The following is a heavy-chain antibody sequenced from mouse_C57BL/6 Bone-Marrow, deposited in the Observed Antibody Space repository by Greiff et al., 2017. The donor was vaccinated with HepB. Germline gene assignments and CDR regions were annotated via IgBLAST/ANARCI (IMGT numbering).Heavy chain of an antibody. Sequence: QVQLQQPGAELVKPGASVKLSCKASGYTFTSYWMQWVKQRPGQGLEWIGEIDPSDSYTNYNQKFKGKATFTVDTSASTAYMQLSSLTSEDSAVYYCARDLLWSYYYAMDYWGQGTSVTVSS. CDR3: ARDLLWSYYYAMDY. V-gene: IGHV1-50*01. D-gene: IGHD2-1*01. J-gene: IGHJ4*01. CDR2: IDPSDSYT. CDR1: GYTFTSYW.